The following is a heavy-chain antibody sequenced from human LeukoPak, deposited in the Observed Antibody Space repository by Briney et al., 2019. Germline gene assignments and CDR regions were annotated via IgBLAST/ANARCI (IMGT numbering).Heavy chain of an antibody. CDR2: INPNSGGT. CDR3: ARMSNEHSFDY. J-gene: IGHJ4*02. D-gene: IGHD3-3*02. CDR1: GYTFTGYY. Sequence: ASVKVSCKASGYTFTGYYMHWVRQAPGQGLEWMGWINPNSGGTKYAQKFQGRVTMTRDTSISTAYMELSRLRSDDTAVYYCARMSNEHSFDYWGQGTLVTVSS. V-gene: IGHV1-2*02.